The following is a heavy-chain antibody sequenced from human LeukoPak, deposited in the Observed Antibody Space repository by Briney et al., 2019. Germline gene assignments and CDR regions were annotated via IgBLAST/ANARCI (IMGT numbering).Heavy chain of an antibody. V-gene: IGHV3-48*04. CDR1: GFSLSNYA. Sequence: GGSLRLSCASSGFSLSNYAMNWVRQSPGKGLEWIASSGISSGTIYYADSVKGRFTISRDNAKNSLYLQMNSLRAEDTALYYCAKDILNDILTGYFDYWGQGTLVTVSS. J-gene: IGHJ4*02. CDR3: AKDILNDILTGYFDY. CDR2: SGISSGTI. D-gene: IGHD3-9*01.